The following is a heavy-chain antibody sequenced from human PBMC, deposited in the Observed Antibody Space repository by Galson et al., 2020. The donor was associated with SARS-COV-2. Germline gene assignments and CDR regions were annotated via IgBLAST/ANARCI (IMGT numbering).Heavy chain of an antibody. Sequence: ASVTVSCKASGYLFTRYGITWVRQAPGQGLEWMGWISAFNGNTNYAHKLQDRVTLTTDTSTTTAYMELRSLTSDDTAVYYCAREYGSGSYVGIDFWGQGTQVNVSS. D-gene: IGHD3-10*01. CDR2: ISAFNGNT. J-gene: IGHJ4*02. CDR3: AREYGSGSYVGIDF. V-gene: IGHV1-18*04. CDR1: GYLFTRYG.